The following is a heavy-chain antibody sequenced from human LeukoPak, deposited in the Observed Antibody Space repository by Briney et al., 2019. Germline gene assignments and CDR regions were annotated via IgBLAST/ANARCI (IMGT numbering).Heavy chain of an antibody. J-gene: IGHJ4*02. CDR3: ARDGQNYFDY. CDR2: IYYSGST. Sequence: PSETLSLTCAVYGGSFSGYYWSWIRQPPGKGLEWIGYIYYSGSTNYNPSLKSRVTISVDTSQNQFSLKVNSVTAADTAVYYCARDGQNYFDYWGQGTLVTVSS. V-gene: IGHV4-59*01. CDR1: GGSFSGYY.